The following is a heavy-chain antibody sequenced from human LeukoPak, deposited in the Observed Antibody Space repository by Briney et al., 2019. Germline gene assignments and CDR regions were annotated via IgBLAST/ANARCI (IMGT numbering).Heavy chain of an antibody. CDR3: AKALVRGVVILPWDY. V-gene: IGHV3-23*01. Sequence: GGSLSLSCAASGFTFSSYAMSWVRQAPGKGLEWVSAISGSGGSTYYADSVKGRFTISGDNSKNTLYLQMNSLRAEDTAVYYCAKALVRGVVILPWDYWGQGTLVTVSS. D-gene: IGHD3-3*01. CDR2: ISGSGGST. CDR1: GFTFSSYA. J-gene: IGHJ4*02.